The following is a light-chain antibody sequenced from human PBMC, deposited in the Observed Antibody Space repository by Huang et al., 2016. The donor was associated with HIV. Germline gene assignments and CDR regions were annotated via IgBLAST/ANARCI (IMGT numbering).Light chain of an antibody. Sequence: DIVMTQSPDSMTVYLGERATINCKSSQIVLHSSNNKNYLAWYQQKPGPPPNVLIDWASTRESGVPDRFSGSGSGTAFTLTISSLQAEDVAVYFCHQYYSTPQTFGQGTKVEIK. CDR2: WAS. V-gene: IGKV4-1*01. CDR1: QIVLHSSNNKNY. J-gene: IGKJ1*01. CDR3: HQYYSTPQT.